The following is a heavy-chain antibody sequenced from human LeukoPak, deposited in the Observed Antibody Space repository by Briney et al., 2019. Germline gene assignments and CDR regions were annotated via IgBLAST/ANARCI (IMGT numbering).Heavy chain of an antibody. J-gene: IGHJ4*02. CDR1: GGSFSGYY. Sequence: SETLSLTCAVYGGSFSGYYWSWIRQPPGKGLEWIGEINHSGSTNYNPSLKSRVTISVDTSKNQFSLKLSSVTAADTAVYYCSHDYGDYAGYWGQGTLVTVSS. V-gene: IGHV4-34*01. D-gene: IGHD4-17*01. CDR3: SHDYGDYAGY. CDR2: INHSGST.